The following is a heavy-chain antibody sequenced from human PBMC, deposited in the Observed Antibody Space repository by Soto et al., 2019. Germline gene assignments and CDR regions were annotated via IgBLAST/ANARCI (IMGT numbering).Heavy chain of an antibody. V-gene: IGHV4-34*01. J-gene: IGHJ5*02. CDR1: GGSFSGYY. Sequence: PSETLSLTCAVYGGSFSGYYWSWIRQPPGKGLEWIGEINHSGSTNYNPSLKSRVTISVDTSKNQFSLKLSSVTAADTAVYYCAREGIVLRYFPHVWYDPWGQGTLVTVSS. CDR2: INHSGST. CDR3: AREGIVLRYFPHVWYDP. D-gene: IGHD3-9*01.